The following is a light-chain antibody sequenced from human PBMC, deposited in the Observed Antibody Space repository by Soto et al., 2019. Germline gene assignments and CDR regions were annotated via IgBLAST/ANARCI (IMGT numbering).Light chain of an antibody. V-gene: IGKV3D-15*01. CDR1: QFVSSN. CDR3: QQYHNWPPIT. CDR2: GAS. Sequence: EIVMTQSPVTLSVSPGKRATLACSASQFVSSNLAWYQEKPAQAPRLLIYGASTRATGIPARFTGSGSGTEFTLTISNLQSEDFAAYFCQQYHNWPPITFGQGTRLEIK. J-gene: IGKJ5*01.